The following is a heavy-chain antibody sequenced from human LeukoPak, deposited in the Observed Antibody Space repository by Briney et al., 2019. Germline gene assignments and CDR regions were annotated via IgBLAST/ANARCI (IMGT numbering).Heavy chain of an antibody. CDR3: AREGGSSLRNHYYYYYYMDV. D-gene: IGHD1-26*01. Sequence: ASVKVSCKASGYTFTSYAMNWVRQAPGQGLEWMGWINTNTGNPTYAQGFTGRFVFSLDTSVSTAYLQISSLKAEDTAVYYCAREGGSSLRNHYYYYYYMDVWGKGTTVTVSS. J-gene: IGHJ6*03. V-gene: IGHV7-4-1*02. CDR2: INTNTGNP. CDR1: GYTFTSYA.